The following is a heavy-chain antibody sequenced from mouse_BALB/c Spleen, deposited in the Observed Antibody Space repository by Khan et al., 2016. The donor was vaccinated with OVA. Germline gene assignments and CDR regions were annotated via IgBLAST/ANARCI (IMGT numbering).Heavy chain of an antibody. CDR3: VRGSGKSRFAY. CDR1: GYTFTDFA. V-gene: IGHV1S137*01. Sequence: QVQLQQPGAELVRPGVSVKISCKGSGYTFTDFAMHWVKQSHAKSLEWLGVISTYYGDADYNHKFRDKATMTVDKSSSTAYMELAGLTSEDSAIXYCVRGSGKSRFAYWGQGTLVTVSA. J-gene: IGHJ3*01. D-gene: IGHD1-3*01. CDR2: ISTYYGDA.